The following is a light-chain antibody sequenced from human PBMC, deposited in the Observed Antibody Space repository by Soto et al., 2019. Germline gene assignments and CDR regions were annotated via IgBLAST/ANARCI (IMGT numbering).Light chain of an antibody. CDR1: QTISSW. CDR3: QHYNSYSEA. J-gene: IGKJ1*01. Sequence: FQMPQTPSTLSGSLGDRVAITCLASQTISSWLAWYQQKPGKAPKLLIYKASTLKSGVPSRFSGSGSGTEFTLTISSLQPDDFATYYCQHYNSYSEAFGQGTKVDIK. V-gene: IGKV1-5*03. CDR2: KAS.